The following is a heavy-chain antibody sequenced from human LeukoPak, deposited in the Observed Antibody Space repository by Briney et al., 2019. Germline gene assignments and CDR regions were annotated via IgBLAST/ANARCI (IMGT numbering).Heavy chain of an antibody. Sequence: GGSLTLSCAASGFTFSSYWKSWVRQAPGKGLEWVANIKQDGSEKYYVDSVKGRFTISRDNAKNSLYLQMNSLRAEDTAVYYCARGNCSSWGYFLHWGQGTLVAVSS. CDR1: GFTFSSYW. CDR3: ARGNCSSWGYFLH. CDR2: IKQDGSEK. V-gene: IGHV3-7*04. J-gene: IGHJ1*01. D-gene: IGHD6-13*01.